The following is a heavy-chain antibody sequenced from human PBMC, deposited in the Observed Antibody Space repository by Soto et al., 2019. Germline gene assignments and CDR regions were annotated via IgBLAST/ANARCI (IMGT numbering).Heavy chain of an antibody. Sequence: QVQLVESGGGVVQPGTSLRVSCVGSGFTFRSYVIHWVRQAPGKGLEWVALTSYDGSDKYYGDSVRGRFTISRDNSRNTVDLQMDSLRLEDTALYYCARGGTTGGLDVWGQGTLVSVSS. D-gene: IGHD3-16*01. CDR1: GFTFRSYV. CDR3: ARGGTTGGLDV. CDR2: TSYDGSDK. V-gene: IGHV3-30*19. J-gene: IGHJ1*01.